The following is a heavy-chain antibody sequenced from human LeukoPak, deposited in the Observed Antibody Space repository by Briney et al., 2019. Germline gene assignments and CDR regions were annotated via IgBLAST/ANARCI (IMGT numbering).Heavy chain of an antibody. J-gene: IGHJ6*03. CDR3: ARVDSSSWYISYYYYYYMDV. V-gene: IGHV3-7*01. CDR2: IKQDGSEK. CDR1: GFTFSSYW. Sequence: GGSLRLSRAASGFTFSSYWMSWVRQAPGKGLEWVANIKQDGSEKYYVDSVKGRFTISRDNAKNSLYLQMNSLRAEDTAVCYCARVDSSSWYISYYYYYYMDVWGKGTTVTISS. D-gene: IGHD6-13*01.